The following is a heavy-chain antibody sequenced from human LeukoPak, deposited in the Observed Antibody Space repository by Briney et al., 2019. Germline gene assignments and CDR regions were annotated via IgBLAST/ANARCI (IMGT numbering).Heavy chain of an antibody. CDR1: GFTFSSYA. Sequence: PGGSLRLSCASSGFTFSSYAMSWVRQAPGKGLQWVSAISGSSRSTYYADSVKGRFTISRDNSKNTLYLQMNSLRAEDTAVYYCAKDLKAYGDKVDYWGQGTLVTVSA. D-gene: IGHD4-17*01. CDR3: AKDLKAYGDKVDY. V-gene: IGHV3-23*01. J-gene: IGHJ4*02. CDR2: ISGSSRST.